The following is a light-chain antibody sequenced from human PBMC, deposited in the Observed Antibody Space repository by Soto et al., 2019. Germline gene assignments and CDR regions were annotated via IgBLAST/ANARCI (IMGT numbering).Light chain of an antibody. J-gene: IGKJ1*01. CDR3: QQSYNTPWT. CDR1: QTISRY. Sequence: IRVTHSPSSLSASVGDIVTITCRASQTISRYANWYQQKPGKAPKLLISGAFDLQTGVPSRFSGSGSGTDFTLTINGLQPDDFATYYCQQSYNTPWTFGQGTKVDIK. V-gene: IGKV1-39*01. CDR2: GAF.